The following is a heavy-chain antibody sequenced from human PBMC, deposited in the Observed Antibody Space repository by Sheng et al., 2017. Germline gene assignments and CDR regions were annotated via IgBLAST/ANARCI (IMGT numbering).Heavy chain of an antibody. CDR3: ARGDGQLLSSWFDP. Sequence: QLQLQESGSGLVKPSQTLSLTCAVSGGSISSGGYSWSWIRQPPGKGLEWIGYIYHSGSTYYNPSLKSRVTISVDRSKNQFSLKLSSVTAADTAVYYCARGDGQLLSSWFDPWGQGTLVTVSS. V-gene: IGHV4-30-2*01. CDR2: IYHSGST. D-gene: IGHD2-2*01. J-gene: IGHJ5*02. CDR1: GGSISSGGYS.